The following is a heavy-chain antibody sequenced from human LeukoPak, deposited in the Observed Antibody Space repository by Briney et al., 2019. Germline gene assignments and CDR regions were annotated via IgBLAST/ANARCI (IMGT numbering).Heavy chain of an antibody. CDR3: ARDYGSRWYEGDY. CDR1: GYTFTGYY. D-gene: IGHD6-13*01. J-gene: IGHJ4*02. Sequence: ASVKVSCKASGYTFTGYYVHWVRQAPGQGLEWMGWINPNSGGTNYAQKFQGRVTMTRDTSISTAYMELSRLRSDDTAVYYCARDYGSRWYEGDYWGQGTLVTVSS. CDR2: INPNSGGT. V-gene: IGHV1-2*02.